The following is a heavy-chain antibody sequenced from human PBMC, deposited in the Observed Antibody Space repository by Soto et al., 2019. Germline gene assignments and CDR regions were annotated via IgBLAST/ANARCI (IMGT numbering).Heavy chain of an antibody. Sequence: QVQLQESGPGLVKPSETLSLTCTVSGGSISSYYWSWIRQPPGKGLEWIGYIYYSGSTNYNPSLXRXVXIXLDTSKNQCSLTLSSATAADTAVYYCARRYGGNLDYWGQGTLVTVSS. D-gene: IGHD1-1*01. V-gene: IGHV4-59*12. J-gene: IGHJ4*02. CDR3: ARRYGGNLDY. CDR2: IYYSGST. CDR1: GGSISSYY.